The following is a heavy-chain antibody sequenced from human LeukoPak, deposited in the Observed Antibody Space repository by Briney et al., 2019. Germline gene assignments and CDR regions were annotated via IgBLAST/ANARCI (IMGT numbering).Heavy chain of an antibody. V-gene: IGHV3-74*03. CDR2: INTDGSST. D-gene: IGHD4-17*01. J-gene: IGHJ4*02. CDR3: ARLYGGYGDYYFDY. Sequence: PGGTLRLSCAASGFTFSSYWMHWVRQAPGKGLVWVSRINTDGSSTTYEDSVKGRFTISRDNAKNTLYLQMNSLRAEDTAVYYCARLYGGYGDYYFDYWGQGTLVTVSS. CDR1: GFTFSSYW.